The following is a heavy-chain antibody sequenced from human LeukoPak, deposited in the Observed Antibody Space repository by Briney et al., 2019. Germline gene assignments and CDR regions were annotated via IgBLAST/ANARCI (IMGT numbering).Heavy chain of an antibody. Sequence: ASVKVSRKASGYTFTGYYMHWVRQAPGQGLEWMGWINPNSGGTNYAQKFQGRITMTRDTSISTAYMELSRLRSDDTAVYYCARDYSTYCSSTSCQTAHDIWGQGTMVTVSS. D-gene: IGHD2-2*01. V-gene: IGHV1-2*02. CDR3: ARDYSTYCSSTSCQTAHDI. CDR2: INPNSGGT. CDR1: GYTFTGYY. J-gene: IGHJ3*02.